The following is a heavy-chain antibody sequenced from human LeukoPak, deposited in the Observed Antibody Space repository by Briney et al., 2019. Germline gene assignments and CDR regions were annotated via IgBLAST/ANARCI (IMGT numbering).Heavy chain of an antibody. V-gene: IGHV3-15*01. CDR2: IKSKTDGGTT. J-gene: IGHJ4*02. Sequence: GGSLRLSCAASGFTFSNAWMSWVRQAPGKGLEWVGRIKSKTDGGTTDYAAPVKGRFTISRDDSKNTLYLQMNSLKTEDTAVYFCYPFSNNGIVNYDRGQGTLVTVSS. D-gene: IGHD2-8*01. CDR1: GFTFSNAW. CDR3: YPFSNNGIVNYD.